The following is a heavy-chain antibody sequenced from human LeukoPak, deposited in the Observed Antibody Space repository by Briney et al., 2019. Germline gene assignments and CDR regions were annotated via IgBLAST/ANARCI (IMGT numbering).Heavy chain of an antibody. CDR3: AKDSGWWGFDY. J-gene: IGHJ4*02. V-gene: IGHV3-23*01. CDR2: ISGSGDST. CDR1: GFTFTSYA. D-gene: IGHD6-19*01. Sequence: QPGGSLRLSCAASGFTFTSYAMSWVRQAPGKGLEWVSAISGSGDSTHFADSVKGRFTISRDNSKNTLYLQMNSLRAEDTAVYYCAKDSGWWGFDYWGQGTLVTVSS.